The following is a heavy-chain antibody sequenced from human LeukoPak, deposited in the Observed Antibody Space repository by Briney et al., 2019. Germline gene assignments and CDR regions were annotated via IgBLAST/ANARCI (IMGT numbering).Heavy chain of an antibody. CDR2: IIPIFGTA. CDR3: ARGRGQRLDGYNFDGAFDI. J-gene: IGHJ3*02. Sequence: ASVKVSCKASGGTFSSYAISWVRQAPGQGLEWMGGIIPIFGTANYAQKLQGRVTMTTDTSTSTAYMELRSLRSDDTAVYYCARGRGQRLDGYNFDGAFDIWGQGTMVTVSS. V-gene: IGHV1-69*05. D-gene: IGHD5-24*01. CDR1: GGTFSSYA.